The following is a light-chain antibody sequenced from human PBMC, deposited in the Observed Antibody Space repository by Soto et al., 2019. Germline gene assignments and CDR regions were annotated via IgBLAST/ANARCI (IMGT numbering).Light chain of an antibody. CDR1: SSDVGSYNR. CDR3: SSYTSSSTPVV. Sequence: QSVLTQPPSVSGSPGQSVTISCTGTSSDVGSYNRVSWYQQPPGTAPKLMIYEVSNRPSGVPDRCSGSKSGNTASLTISGLQAEDEADYYCSSYTSSSTPVVFGGGTKLTVL. V-gene: IGLV2-18*02. J-gene: IGLJ2*01. CDR2: EVS.